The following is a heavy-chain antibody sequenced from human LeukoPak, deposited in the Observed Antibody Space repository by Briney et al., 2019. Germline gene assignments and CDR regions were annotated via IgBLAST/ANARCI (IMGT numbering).Heavy chain of an antibody. CDR3: ARQTQWWFDP. J-gene: IGHJ5*02. Sequence: HGESLKISCQGSGYNFVNNWIGWVRQLPGKGLEWMAIVYPGDSNTKYSPSFQGQVTISADKSISTAYLQWTSLKASDTAMYYCARQTQWWFDPWGQGTLVTVSS. CDR2: VYPGDSNT. V-gene: IGHV5-51*01. D-gene: IGHD2-8*01. CDR1: GYNFVNNW.